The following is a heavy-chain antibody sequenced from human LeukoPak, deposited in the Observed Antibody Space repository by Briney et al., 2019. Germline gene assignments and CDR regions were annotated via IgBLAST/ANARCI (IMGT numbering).Heavy chain of an antibody. CDR1: GYTFTSYD. J-gene: IGHJ4*02. CDR2: ISAYNGNT. V-gene: IGHV1-18*04. Sequence: GASVKLSCKASGYTFTSYDMSWVRQAPGQGLEWMGWISAYNGNTNYAQKLQGRVTMTTDTSTSTAYMELRSLRSDDTAVYYCARADIVVVPAAIRARYYFDYWGQGTLVTVSS. D-gene: IGHD2-2*02. CDR3: ARADIVVVPAAIRARYYFDY.